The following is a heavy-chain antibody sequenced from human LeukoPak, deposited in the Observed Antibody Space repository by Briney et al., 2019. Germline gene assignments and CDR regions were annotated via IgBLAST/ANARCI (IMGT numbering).Heavy chain of an antibody. D-gene: IGHD5-12*01. CDR2: INPNSGGT. CDR3: ARGRFSGYGAD. V-gene: IGHV1-2*02. CDR1: GYSFTGYY. Sequence: ASVKVSCKASGYSFTGYYMHWVRQAPGQGLEWMGWINPNSGGTNFAQKFQGRVTMTRDTSISTAYMELSSLTSDDTAVYYCARGRFSGYGADWGQGTLVTVSS. J-gene: IGHJ4*02.